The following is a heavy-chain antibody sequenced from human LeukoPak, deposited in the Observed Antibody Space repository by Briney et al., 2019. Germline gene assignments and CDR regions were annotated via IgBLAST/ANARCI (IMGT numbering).Heavy chain of an antibody. D-gene: IGHD3-22*01. CDR1: GYTFSRYY. CDR2: INPSGGST. CDR3: ASVNYYDSRGYDY. V-gene: IGHV1-46*01. Sequence: ASVKVSCKAFGYTFSRYYMHWVRQAPGQGLEWMGIINPSGGSTTYAQKFQGRVTMTRDTSTSTVYMEPSSLRSEDTAVYYCASVNYYDSRGYDYWGQGTLVTVSS. J-gene: IGHJ4*02.